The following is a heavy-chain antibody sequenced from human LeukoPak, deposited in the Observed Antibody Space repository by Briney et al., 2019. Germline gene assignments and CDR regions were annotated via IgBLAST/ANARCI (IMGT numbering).Heavy chain of an antibody. CDR2: IYYSGST. CDR3: ARVGTMVRGVRIDY. Sequence: SETLSLTCTVSGGSISSYYWSWIRQHPGKGLEWIGYIYYSGSTYYNPSLKSRLTISVDTSKNQSSLKLSSVTAADTAVYYCARVGTMVRGVRIDYWGQGTLVTVSS. CDR1: GGSISSYY. V-gene: IGHV4-59*06. J-gene: IGHJ4*02. D-gene: IGHD3-10*01.